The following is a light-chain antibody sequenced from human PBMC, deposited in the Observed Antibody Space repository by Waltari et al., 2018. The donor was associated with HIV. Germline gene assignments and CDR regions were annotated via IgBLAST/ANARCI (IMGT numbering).Light chain of an antibody. CDR1: SSDVGPYDY. J-gene: IGLJ2*01. V-gene: IGLV2-8*01. CDR3: TSYAGSINLVI. CDR2: EVN. Sequence: QSALTQPPSASGSPGQSVTISCTGTSSDVGPYDYVSWYQQHPDKAPRIIIYEVNKRPSGVPDRSTASNSGTTASLTVSWLQAEDDADYYCTSYAGSINLVIFGGGTKVPVL.